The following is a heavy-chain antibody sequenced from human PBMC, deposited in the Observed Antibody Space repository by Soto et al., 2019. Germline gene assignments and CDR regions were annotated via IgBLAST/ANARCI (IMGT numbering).Heavy chain of an antibody. V-gene: IGHV1-18*01. CDR1: GYTFTSYG. D-gene: IGHD6-19*01. CDR2: ISAYNGNT. J-gene: IGHJ4*02. CDR3: AKYSRGWVFDY. Sequence: QVQLVQSGAEVKKPGASVKVSCKASGYTFTSYGISWVRQAPGQGLEWMGWISAYNGNTNYAQKRQGRVTMTTDTSKSTAYMELRSLRSDGTAVYYCAKYSRGWVFDYWGQGTLVTVSS.